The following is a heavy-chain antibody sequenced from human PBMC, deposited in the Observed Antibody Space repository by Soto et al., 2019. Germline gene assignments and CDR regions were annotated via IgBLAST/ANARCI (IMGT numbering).Heavy chain of an antibody. J-gene: IGHJ4*02. Sequence: DVQLVESGGGLVKPGGSLRLSCVASGLTFSDAWMNWLRQVPGKGPEWVARIRSQSDGGTRDYTAPVNGRFTSSRDDSKSSLYWQMNSRKTDDTGIYYCATAPGYWGSAPLVFWGQGNLVTVSS. CDR2: IRSQSDGGTR. D-gene: IGHD7-27*01. CDR1: GLTFSDAW. CDR3: ATAPGYWGSAPLVF. V-gene: IGHV3-15*07.